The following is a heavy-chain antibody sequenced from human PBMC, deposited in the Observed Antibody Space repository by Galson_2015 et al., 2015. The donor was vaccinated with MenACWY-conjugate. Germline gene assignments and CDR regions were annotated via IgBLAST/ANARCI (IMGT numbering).Heavy chain of an antibody. D-gene: IGHD1-1*01. J-gene: IGHJ4*02. CDR1: GFTFNNYW. CDR3: ARDNNWSFDS. CDR2: IKADGSFS. Sequence: SLRLSCAASGFTFNNYWMHWVRQPPGNGLEWISYIKADGSFSNYADSVKGRFTISTDNAKNMVYLQMDGLGDKDTAVYFCARDNNWSFDSWGQGTLVTVSS. V-gene: IGHV3-74*01.